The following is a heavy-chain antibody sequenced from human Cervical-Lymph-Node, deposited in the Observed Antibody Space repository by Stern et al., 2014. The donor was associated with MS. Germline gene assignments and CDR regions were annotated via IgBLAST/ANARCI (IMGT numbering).Heavy chain of an antibody. V-gene: IGHV3-23*04. CDR2: ISGSGGST. J-gene: IGHJ4*02. CDR3: AKATSVAAAGTWFDY. CDR1: GFIFSSYA. Sequence: EVQLVESGGGLVQPGGSLRLSCAVSGFIFSSYAVGWVRQAPGKGLEWVSGISGSGGSTYYADSVKGRFTISRDNSKNTLYLQMNSLRAEDTAVYYCAKATSVAAAGTWFDYWGQGTLVTVSS. D-gene: IGHD6-13*01.